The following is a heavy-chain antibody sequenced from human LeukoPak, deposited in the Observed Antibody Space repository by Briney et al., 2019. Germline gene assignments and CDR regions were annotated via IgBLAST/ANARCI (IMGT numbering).Heavy chain of an antibody. Sequence: GTSVKVSCKASGFTFTSSAMQWVRQARGQRLEWIGWIVVGSGNTNYAQKFQERVTITRDMSTSTAYMELSSLRAEDTAVYYCARPNRGYCDDTSCSHFDYWGQGTLVTVSS. CDR2: IVVGSGNT. J-gene: IGHJ4*02. V-gene: IGHV1-58*02. D-gene: IGHD2-2*01. CDR3: ARPNRGYCDDTSCSHFDY. CDR1: GFTFTSSA.